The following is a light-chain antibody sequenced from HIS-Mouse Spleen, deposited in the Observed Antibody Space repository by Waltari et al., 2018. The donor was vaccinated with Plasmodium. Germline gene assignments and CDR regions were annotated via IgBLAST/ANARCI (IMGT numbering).Light chain of an antibody. CDR1: PGSVSTSSY. CDR3: VLYMGSGIWV. J-gene: IGLJ2*01. V-gene: IGLV8-61*01. Sequence: QTVVTQEPSFSVSPGGTVTLTCVLSPGSVSTSSYPTWYQQTPGQAPRTLIYSTNTRSSGVPDRFSGSILGNKAALTITGAQADDESDYYCVLYMGSGIWVFGGGTKLTVL. CDR2: STN.